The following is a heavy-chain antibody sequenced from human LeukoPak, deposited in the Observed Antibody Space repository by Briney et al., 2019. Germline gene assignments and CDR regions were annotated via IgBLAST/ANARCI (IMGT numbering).Heavy chain of an antibody. CDR2: IYPGDSDT. Sequence: GESLQISCKGSGYSFTSYWIGWVRQMPGKGLEWMGIIYPGDSDTRYSPSFQGQVTISADKSISTAYLQWSSLKASDTAMYYCARPNSSGWYGKYYFDYWGQGTLVTVSS. V-gene: IGHV5-51*01. CDR3: ARPNSSGWYGKYYFDY. CDR1: GYSFTSYW. D-gene: IGHD6-19*01. J-gene: IGHJ4*02.